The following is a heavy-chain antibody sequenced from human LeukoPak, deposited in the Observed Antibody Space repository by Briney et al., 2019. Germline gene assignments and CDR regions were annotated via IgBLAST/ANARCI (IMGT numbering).Heavy chain of an antibody. CDR2: IIPIFGTA. CDR1: GGTFSSYA. V-gene: IGHV1-69*13. J-gene: IGHJ5*02. CDR3: ASSGYCSGGSCYSWFDP. D-gene: IGHD2-15*01. Sequence: SVKVSRKASGGTFSSYAISWVRQAPGQGLEWMGGIIPIFGTANYAQKFQGRVTITADESTSTAYMELSSLRSEDTAVYYCASSGYCSGGSCYSWFDPWGQGTLVTVSS.